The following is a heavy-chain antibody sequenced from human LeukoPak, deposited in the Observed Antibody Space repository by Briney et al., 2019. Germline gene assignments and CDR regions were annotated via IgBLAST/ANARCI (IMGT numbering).Heavy chain of an antibody. V-gene: IGHV3-21*01. CDR3: ARDRGWYGGGNSDY. Sequence: GGSLRLSCAASGFTFSSYSMNWVRQAPGKGLEWVSSISSSSSYIYYADSVKGRFTISRDNAKNSLYLQMNSLRAEDTAVYYCARDRGWYGGGNSDYWGQGTLVTVSS. CDR1: GFTFSSYS. CDR2: ISSSSSYI. D-gene: IGHD6-19*01. J-gene: IGHJ4*02.